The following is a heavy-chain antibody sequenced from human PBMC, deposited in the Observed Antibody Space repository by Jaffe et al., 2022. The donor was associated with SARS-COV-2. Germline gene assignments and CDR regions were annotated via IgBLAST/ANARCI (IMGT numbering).Heavy chain of an antibody. J-gene: IGHJ6*02. V-gene: IGHV3-30*18. CDR1: GFTFSSYG. Sequence: QVQLVESGGGVVQPGRSLRLSCAASGFTFSSYGMHWVRQAPGKGLEWVAVISYDGSNKYYADSVKGRFTISRDNSKNTLYLQMNSLRAEDTAVYYCAKDFAYSYGYPYYYGMDVWGQGTTVTVSS. CDR2: ISYDGSNK. CDR3: AKDFAYSYGYPYYYGMDV. D-gene: IGHD5-18*01.